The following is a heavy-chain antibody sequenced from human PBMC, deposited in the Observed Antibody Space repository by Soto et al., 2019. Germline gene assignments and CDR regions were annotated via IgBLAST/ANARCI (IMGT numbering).Heavy chain of an antibody. CDR3: ARDQGYSGSGRGWFDP. Sequence: EVQLVESGGGLVQPGGSLRLSCATSGFTVSDLYMSWVRQAPGKGLEWVSVIHSGGPTHHADSVKGRFTISRDNSKNTLYLQMNSLRAEDTAVYYCARDQGYSGSGRGWFDPWGQGTLVTVSS. CDR2: IHSGGPT. D-gene: IGHD3-10*01. V-gene: IGHV3-66*01. J-gene: IGHJ5*02. CDR1: GFTVSDLY.